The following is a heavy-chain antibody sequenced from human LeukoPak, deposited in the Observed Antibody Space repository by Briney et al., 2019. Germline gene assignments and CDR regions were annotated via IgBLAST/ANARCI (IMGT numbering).Heavy chain of an antibody. Sequence: GGSLRLSCAASGFTFRTYAMSWVRQAPGKGLEWVSGISGSGASAHFAGISGGGANTYYADSVKGRFTVSRDNSKNTLYLQMDSLRAEDTAVYYCAKDLRGGSCFYYFSMNVWGQGTTVTVSS. CDR3: AKDLRGGSCFYYFSMNV. J-gene: IGHJ6*02. D-gene: IGHD2-15*01. CDR2: ISGSGASAHFAGISGGGANT. CDR1: GFTFRTYA. V-gene: IGHV3-23*01.